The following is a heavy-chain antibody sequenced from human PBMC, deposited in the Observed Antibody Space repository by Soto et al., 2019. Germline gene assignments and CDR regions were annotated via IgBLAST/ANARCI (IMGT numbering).Heavy chain of an antibody. Sequence: DVQLVESGGGLVQPGGSLRLSCAASGFTFGAFEMNWVRQAPGKGPEWISNIRNSGDTTYYADSVKGRFSISRDNANNSLFLQMNSLRPEDAALYYCARQGGRDWLTDFDLWGRGTLVSVSS. D-gene: IGHD6-19*01. CDR2: IRNSGDTT. CDR1: GFTFGAFE. CDR3: ARQGGRDWLTDFDL. V-gene: IGHV3-48*03. J-gene: IGHJ2*01.